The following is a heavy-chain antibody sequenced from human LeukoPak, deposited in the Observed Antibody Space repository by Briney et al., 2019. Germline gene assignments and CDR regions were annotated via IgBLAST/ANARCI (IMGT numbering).Heavy chain of an antibody. CDR3: ARELLCSGGSCYFDY. CDR1: GGSISSSSYY. Sequence: PSETLSPTCTVSGGSISSSSYYWGWIRQPPGKGLEWIGSIYYSGSTYYNPSLKSRVTISVDTSKNQFSLKLSSVTAADTAVYYCARELLCSGGSCYFDYWGQGTLVTVSS. J-gene: IGHJ4*02. CDR2: IYYSGST. V-gene: IGHV4-39*02. D-gene: IGHD2-15*01.